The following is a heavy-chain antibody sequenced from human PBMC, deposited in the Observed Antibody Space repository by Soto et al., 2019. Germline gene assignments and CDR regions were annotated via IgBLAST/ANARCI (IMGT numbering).Heavy chain of an antibody. CDR3: ARDDSLWFGDPRAGY. V-gene: IGHV1-3*01. D-gene: IGHD3-10*01. Sequence: QVQLVQSGAEVKKPGASVKVSCKASGYTFTSYAMHWVRQAPGQRLEWMGWINAGNGNTKYAQKFQGRVTMTRDTTASSAYMERSSLRYEDTAVYYCARDDSLWFGDPRAGYWGQGTLVTVSS. CDR2: INAGNGNT. CDR1: GYTFTSYA. J-gene: IGHJ4*02.